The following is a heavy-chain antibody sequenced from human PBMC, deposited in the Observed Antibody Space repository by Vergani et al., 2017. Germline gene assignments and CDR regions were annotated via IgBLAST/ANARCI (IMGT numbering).Heavy chain of an antibody. CDR2: IYVSGIT. CDR1: GASINNDFYY. CDR3: AGDKEELRRRSFDP. J-gene: IGHJ3*01. D-gene: IGHD4-23*01. V-gene: IGHV4-61*02. Sequence: QVQLQESGPGLVKPSQTLSLTCTVSGASINNDFYYWHWIRQPAGKGLEWIGRIYVSGITDYNSSLQSRVSMSVDTSKNQFSLTLTSVTAADTAVYYCAGDKEELRRRSFDPWGQGTMGTVSS.